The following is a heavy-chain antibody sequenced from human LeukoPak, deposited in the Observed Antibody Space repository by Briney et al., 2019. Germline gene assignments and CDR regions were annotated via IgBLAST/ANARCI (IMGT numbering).Heavy chain of an antibody. CDR2: ISPNTGGT. CDR1: GYTFTDHN. J-gene: IGHJ4*02. CDR3: ARPLGNDEYWSLYYFGY. V-gene: IGHV1-2*02. D-gene: IGHD3-3*01. Sequence: ASVKVSCKASGYTFTDHNIHWVRQAPGQGLEWMGWISPNTGGTNYAQKFQGRVTMTRDASISTAYMELRGLRYDDTAVYYCARPLGNDEYWSLYYFGYWGQGTLITVSS.